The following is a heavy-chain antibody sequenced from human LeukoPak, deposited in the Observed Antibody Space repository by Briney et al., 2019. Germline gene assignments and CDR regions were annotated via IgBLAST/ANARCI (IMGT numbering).Heavy chain of an antibody. CDR1: GGLISSGDYY. Sequence: SESLSLTCTVAGGLISSGDYYWSWIRQPPGKGLEWIAYIYYSRRRYNSPYNKSRVTVSVDTAKIQISLKLSSVTAADTAVYYCARGRSGYYDSSSYYYYGGFDYWGQGTLVTVSS. J-gene: IGHJ4*02. D-gene: IGHD3-22*01. V-gene: IGHV4-30-4*08. CDR2: IYYSRRR. CDR3: ARGRSGYYDSSSYYYYGGFDY.